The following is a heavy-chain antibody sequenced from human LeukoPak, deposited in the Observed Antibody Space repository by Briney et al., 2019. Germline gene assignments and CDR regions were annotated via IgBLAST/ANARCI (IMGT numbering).Heavy chain of an antibody. V-gene: IGHV4-59*01. CDR2: IYYSGGT. CDR1: GGSISSYY. Sequence: PSETLSLTCTVSGGSISSYYWSWIRQPPGKGLGWIGYIYYSGGTNYNPSLKSRVTISVDTSKNQFSLKLSSVTAADTAVYYCARESYYDSSGYLFDYWGQATLVTVSS. CDR3: ARESYYDSSGYLFDY. J-gene: IGHJ4*02. D-gene: IGHD3-22*01.